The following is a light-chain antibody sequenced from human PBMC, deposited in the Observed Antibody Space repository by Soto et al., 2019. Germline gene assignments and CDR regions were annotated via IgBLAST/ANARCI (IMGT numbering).Light chain of an antibody. CDR1: SSNIGTNA. J-gene: IGLJ1*01. V-gene: IGLV1-44*01. CDR2: NNN. CDR3: AAWDDSLNGYV. Sequence: QPVLTQPPSASGTPGQRVTISCSGGSSNIGTNAVNWYQQLPGTAPKLLIYNNNQRPSGVPDRFSGSKSGTSGSLAISGLQSEDEADYYCAAWDDSLNGYVFGTGTKLTVL.